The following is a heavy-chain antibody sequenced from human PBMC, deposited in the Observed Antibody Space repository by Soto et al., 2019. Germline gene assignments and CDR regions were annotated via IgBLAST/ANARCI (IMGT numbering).Heavy chain of an antibody. J-gene: IGHJ4*02. CDR1: GYTSTGSY. CDR3: ARRYCTSTSCYYFDL. Sequence: ASVKVSCKASGYTSTGSYIYWVRQAPGQGLEWMGIINPSGGITSYAQKFQGRVTMTRDTSTSTVYMELSNLTSDDTAIYYCARRYCTSTSCYYFDLWGQGTLVTVSS. CDR2: INPSGGIT. V-gene: IGHV1-46*01. D-gene: IGHD2-2*01.